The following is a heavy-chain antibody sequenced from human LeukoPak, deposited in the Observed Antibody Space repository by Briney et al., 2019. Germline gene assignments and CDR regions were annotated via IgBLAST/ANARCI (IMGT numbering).Heavy chain of an antibody. CDR3: AKTSGSYSNFDC. V-gene: IGHV3-23*01. J-gene: IGHJ4*02. Sequence: GGSLRLSCAASGFIFSSYAMSWVRQAPGKGLEWVSTISGSGGSTYYADSVKGRFTISRDNSKNTVYLQMNSLRAEDTAVYYCAKTSGSYSNFDCWGQGILVTVSS. CDR1: GFIFSSYA. CDR2: ISGSGGST. D-gene: IGHD3-22*01.